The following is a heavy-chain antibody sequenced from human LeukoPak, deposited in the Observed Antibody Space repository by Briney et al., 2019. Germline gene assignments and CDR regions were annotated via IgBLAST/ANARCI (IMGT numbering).Heavy chain of an antibody. J-gene: IGHJ4*02. CDR3: ARQGSDNHFDS. CDR1: NDYIKDYY. Sequence: PSETLSLTCTLSNDYIKDYYWSWIRQPAAKGLEWIGRVSQWNTNYNPSLKSRVSMSVQASRNQFSLRLNSATAADTAVYYCARQGSDNHFDSWGPGTLVTVSS. CDR2: VSQWNT. D-gene: IGHD1-14*01. V-gene: IGHV4-4*07.